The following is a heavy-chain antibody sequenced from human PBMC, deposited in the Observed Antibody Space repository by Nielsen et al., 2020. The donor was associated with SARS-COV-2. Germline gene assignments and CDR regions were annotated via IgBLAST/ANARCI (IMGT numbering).Heavy chain of an antibody. Sequence: GGSLRLSCAASGFTFNIYAMPWVRRAPGRGLEWVSGTSASGACTYYADSVKGRFSISRDNSRNTLYLQMNSLRVEDTAIYFCAKDDIVRGDAYDIWGQGTVVTVSS. D-gene: IGHD3-10*01. V-gene: IGHV3-23*01. CDR2: TSASGACT. CDR3: AKDDIVRGDAYDI. CDR1: GFTFNIYA. J-gene: IGHJ3*02.